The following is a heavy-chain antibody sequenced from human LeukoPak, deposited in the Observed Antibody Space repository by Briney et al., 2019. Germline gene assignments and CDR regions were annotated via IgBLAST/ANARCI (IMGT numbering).Heavy chain of an antibody. CDR2: ISWDGGST. Sequence: GGSLRLSCAASGFTFDDYTMHWVRQAPGKGLEWVSLISWDGGSTYYADSVKGRFTISRDNSKNSLYLQMNSLRAADTAVYYCARRQSYSDSSGYVANWFDPWGQGTLVTVSS. CDR3: ARRQSYSDSSGYVANWFDP. D-gene: IGHD3-22*01. CDR1: GFTFDDYT. J-gene: IGHJ5*02. V-gene: IGHV3-43*01.